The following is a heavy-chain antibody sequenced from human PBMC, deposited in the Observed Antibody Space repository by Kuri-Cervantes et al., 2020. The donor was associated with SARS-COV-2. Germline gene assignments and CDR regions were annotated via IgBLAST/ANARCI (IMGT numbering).Heavy chain of an antibody. CDR1: EFTFSSYA. V-gene: IGHV3-30-3*01. CDR2: ISYDGSNK. CDR3: ASQYCSGGSCYSGYYYGMDV. J-gene: IGHJ6*02. D-gene: IGHD2-15*01. Sequence: GESLKISCAASEFTFSSYAMHWVRQAPGKGLEWVAVISYDGSNKYYADSVKGRFTISRDNSKNTLYLQMNSLRAEDTAVYYCASQYCSGGSCYSGYYYGMDVWGQGTTVTVSS.